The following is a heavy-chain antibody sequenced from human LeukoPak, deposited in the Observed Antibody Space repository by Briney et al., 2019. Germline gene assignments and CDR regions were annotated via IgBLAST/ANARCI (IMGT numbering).Heavy chain of an antibody. Sequence: SMKVSCRASGYTFTSHGISWVRQAPGQGLEWMGWISGYNGDTKYAQKFQGRVTMTTETSTSTAYMELWSLRSDDTAVYYCARDPSNTSGRFWYLDVWGRGTLVTVSA. D-gene: IGHD6-19*01. V-gene: IGHV1-18*01. CDR3: ARDPSNTSGRFWYLDV. J-gene: IGHJ2*01. CDR1: GYTFTSHG. CDR2: ISGYNGDT.